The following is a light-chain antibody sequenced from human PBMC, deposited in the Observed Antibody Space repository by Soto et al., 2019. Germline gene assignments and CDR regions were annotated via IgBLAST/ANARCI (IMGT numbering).Light chain of an antibody. CDR2: EVT. V-gene: IGLV2-14*01. Sequence: QSALTQPASVSGSPGQSITISCTGTSSDVGGYNYVSWYQHHPGEVPKLLIFEVTKPPSGISNRFSGSQSGNTASLTISGLQAEDEADYFCNSYTTSSTYVFGSGTKLTVL. CDR1: SSDVGGYNY. CDR3: NSYTTSSTYV. J-gene: IGLJ1*01.